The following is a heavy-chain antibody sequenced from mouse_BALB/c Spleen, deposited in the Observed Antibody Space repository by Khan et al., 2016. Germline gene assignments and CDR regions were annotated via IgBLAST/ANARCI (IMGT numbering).Heavy chain of an antibody. V-gene: IGHV1-9*01. CDR1: GYTFSRYW. CDR3: ASGAY. Sequence: QVQLQQSGAELMKPGASVKISCKATGYTFSRYWIEWVKERPGHGLAWIGEILPGTGSTNYNEKLKGKATFTAETSSNKAYKQLSSLTSEDSAVYYCASGAYWGRGTLVTVSA. J-gene: IGHJ3*01. CDR2: ILPGTGST.